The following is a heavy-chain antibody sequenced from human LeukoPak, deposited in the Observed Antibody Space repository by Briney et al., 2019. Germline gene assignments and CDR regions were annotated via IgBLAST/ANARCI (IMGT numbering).Heavy chain of an antibody. CDR1: GYSISSGYY. CDR3: ARERDDFDY. CDR2: IYHSGST. Sequence: PSETLSLTCTVSGYSISSGYYWGWIRPPPGKGLEWIGSIYHSGSTYYNLSLKSRVTISVDTSKNQFSLKLSSVTAADTAVYYCARERDDFDYWGQGTLVTVSS. J-gene: IGHJ4*02. V-gene: IGHV4-38-2*02. D-gene: IGHD5-24*01.